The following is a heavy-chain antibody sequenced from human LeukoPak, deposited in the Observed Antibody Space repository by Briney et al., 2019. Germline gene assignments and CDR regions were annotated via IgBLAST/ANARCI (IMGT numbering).Heavy chain of an antibody. D-gene: IGHD1-26*01. Sequence: EASVKVSCKASGYTFTSYYIHWVRQAPGQGLEWMGIINPTGGTTSYAQKFQGRVTMTRDMSTSTVYMELSSLRSDDTAVYYCARASGSSLVVVNWGQGTLVTVSS. J-gene: IGHJ4*02. CDR2: INPTGGTT. CDR1: GYTFTSYY. V-gene: IGHV1-46*01. CDR3: ARASGSSLVVVN.